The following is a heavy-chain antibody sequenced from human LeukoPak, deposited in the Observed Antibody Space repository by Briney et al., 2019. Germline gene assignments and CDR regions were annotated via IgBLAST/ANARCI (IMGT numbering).Heavy chain of an antibody. Sequence: ASVKVSCKVSGYTLTELSMHWVRQAPGKGLEWMGGFDPEDGETIYAQKFQGRVTMTEDTSTDTAYMELSSLRSEDTAVYYCATAGFYDSCGYYYPNFDYWGQGTLGTVSS. J-gene: IGHJ4*02. D-gene: IGHD3-22*01. V-gene: IGHV1-24*01. CDR3: ATAGFYDSCGYYYPNFDY. CDR1: GYTLTELS. CDR2: FDPEDGET.